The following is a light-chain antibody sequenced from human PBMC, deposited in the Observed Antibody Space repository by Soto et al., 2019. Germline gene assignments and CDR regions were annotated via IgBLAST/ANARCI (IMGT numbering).Light chain of an antibody. V-gene: IGKV3-20*01. J-gene: IGKJ3*01. CDR3: QHYGCPFT. CDR1: KSVSSSY. Sequence: EIVLTQSPGTLSLSPGESATLSCRASKSVSSSYLAWYQQKPGQAPRLLISAAYSRASGIPGRFSGSGSGTDFTRIIRRLEPEDFAVYYCQHYGCPFTFGPGNKVDIK. CDR2: AAY.